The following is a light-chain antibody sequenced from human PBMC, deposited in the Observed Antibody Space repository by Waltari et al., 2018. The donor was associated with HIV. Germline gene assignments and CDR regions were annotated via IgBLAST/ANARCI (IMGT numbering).Light chain of an antibody. V-gene: IGLV2-23*02. CDR1: SSDFGSYNF. Sequence: QSALTQPASVSGSPGQSITISCTGTSSDFGSYNFVSWYQQHPGKAPKLMIYEVTKRPSGVSNRFSGSKSGNTASLTISGLQAEDEADYYCCSYAGRSTHVFGTGTKVTVL. CDR3: CSYAGRSTHV. CDR2: EVT. J-gene: IGLJ1*01.